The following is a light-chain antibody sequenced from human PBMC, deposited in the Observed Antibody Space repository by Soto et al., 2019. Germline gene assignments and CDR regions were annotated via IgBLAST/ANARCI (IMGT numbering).Light chain of an antibody. CDR2: GAS. CDR3: HQYGSSPET. V-gene: IGKV3-20*01. J-gene: IGKJ1*01. Sequence: EIVLTQSPGTLSLSPGERATLSCRASQSVSSSYLAWYQQKPGQAPRLLIYGASSRATGIPDRFSGSGSATDFTLTISRLEPEDFAVYYCHQYGSSPETFGQGTKVEIK. CDR1: QSVSSSY.